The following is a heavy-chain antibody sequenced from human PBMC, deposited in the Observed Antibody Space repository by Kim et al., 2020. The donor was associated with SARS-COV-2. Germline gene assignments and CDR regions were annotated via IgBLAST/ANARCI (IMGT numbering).Heavy chain of an antibody. CDR3: VRVSSQLWLQVYFLLYYMD. CDR1: GGTFSSYA. V-gene: IGHV1-69*04. J-gene: IGHJ6*03. D-gene: IGHD5-18*01. CDR2: IIPILGIA. Sequence: SVKVSCKASGGTFSSYAISWVRQAPGQGLEWMGRIIPILGIANYAQKLQGRVTITADKSTHTAYMELSSLRSEDTAVYYCVRVSSQLWLQVYFLLYYMD.